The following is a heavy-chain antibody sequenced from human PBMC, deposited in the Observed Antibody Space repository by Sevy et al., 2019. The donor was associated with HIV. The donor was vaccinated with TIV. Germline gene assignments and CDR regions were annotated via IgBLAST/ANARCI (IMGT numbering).Heavy chain of an antibody. D-gene: IGHD3-22*01. CDR3: TRVDSSGHSDY. V-gene: IGHV4-34*01. Sequence: SETLSLTCAVYGGSFSGYYWSWIRQPPGKGLEWIGEINHSGSTNYNPSLKSRVTISVDTSKNQFSLKLSSVTAADTAVYYCTRVDSSGHSDYWGQGTPVTVSS. CDR2: INHSGST. CDR1: GGSFSGYY. J-gene: IGHJ4*02.